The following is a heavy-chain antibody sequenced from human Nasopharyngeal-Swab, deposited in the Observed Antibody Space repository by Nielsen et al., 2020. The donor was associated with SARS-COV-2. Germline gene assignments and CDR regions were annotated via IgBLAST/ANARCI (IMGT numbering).Heavy chain of an antibody. CDR3: ARGLSGIVPVPILGLGPYYYYYYMDV. V-gene: IGHV4-34*01. CDR1: GASFSGSY. D-gene: IGHD2-2*01. CDR2: INHSGST. Sequence: SEPLSLTFAVSGASFSGSYWGWIRKLPGKGPEWTAEINHSGSTNYNPSLKSRVTLSVDTSMNQVSLEVSSVTAADTAVYYCARGLSGIVPVPILGLGPYYYYYYMDVWGKGTTVTVSS. J-gene: IGHJ6*03.